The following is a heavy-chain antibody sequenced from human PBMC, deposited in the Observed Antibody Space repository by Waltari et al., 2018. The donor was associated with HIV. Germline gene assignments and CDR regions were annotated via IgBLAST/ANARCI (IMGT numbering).Heavy chain of an antibody. Sequence: EVKWVESGGGLVRLGGSLGLPCAASGFTFSSSWMHWVRQDPGKGLVWVSDINIDGTNINYADSVKGRFTISRDNAKNTLFLQMKNLGAEDTAVYYCARGFPLLDYWGQGTLVTVSS. V-gene: IGHV3-74*01. D-gene: IGHD3-10*01. CDR3: ARGFPLLDY. CDR1: GFTFSSSW. J-gene: IGHJ4*02. CDR2: INIDGTNI.